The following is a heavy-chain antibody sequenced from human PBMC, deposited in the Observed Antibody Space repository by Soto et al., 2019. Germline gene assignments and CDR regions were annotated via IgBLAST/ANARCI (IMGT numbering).Heavy chain of an antibody. Sequence: EVQLLESGGGLVQPGGSLRLSCAASGFTFSSYVMSWVRQAPGKGLEWVSAISGSGGSTYYADSVKGRFTIARDNSKNTLYLQMNSLRAEDTAVYYCAKDGSRDGYIPFDYWGQGTLVTVSS. CDR1: GFTFSSYV. V-gene: IGHV3-23*01. CDR2: ISGSGGST. CDR3: AKDGSRDGYIPFDY. J-gene: IGHJ4*02. D-gene: IGHD5-12*01.